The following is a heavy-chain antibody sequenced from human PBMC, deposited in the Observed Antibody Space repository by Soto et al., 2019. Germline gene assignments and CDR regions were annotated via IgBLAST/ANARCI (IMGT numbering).Heavy chain of an antibody. CDR1: GYSFTAYY. J-gene: IGHJ4*02. CDR2: MNPNSGDS. CDR3: TRDGGYSSSSGLLSY. D-gene: IGHD6-6*01. Sequence: QVQLMQSGAEVRKPGASVKVSCKATGYSFTAYYTHWVRQAPGQGLEWLGWMNPNSGDSNYAQQFQGRVTMTRDTSISTAYMELRRLTFXXXAVYYCTRDGGYSSSSGLLSYWGQGTLVTVSS. V-gene: IGHV1-2*02.